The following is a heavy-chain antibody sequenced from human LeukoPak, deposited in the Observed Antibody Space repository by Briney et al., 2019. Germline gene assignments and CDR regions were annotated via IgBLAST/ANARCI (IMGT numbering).Heavy chain of an antibody. CDR2: IYSGGST. CDR1: GFTFSSYG. V-gene: IGHV3-66*01. J-gene: IGHJ4*02. D-gene: IGHD5-24*01. CDR3: ARDTGWLQPQGY. Sequence: QPGGSLRLSCAASGFTFSSYGMSWVRQAPGKGLEWVSVIYSGGSTYYADSVKGRFTISRDTSKNTLYLQMNTLRAEDTAVYYCARDTGWLQPQGYWGQGTLVTVSS.